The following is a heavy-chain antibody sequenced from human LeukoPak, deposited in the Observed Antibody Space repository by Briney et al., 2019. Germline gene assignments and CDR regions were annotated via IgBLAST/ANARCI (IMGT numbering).Heavy chain of an antibody. CDR1: GFTFSSYS. J-gene: IGHJ4*02. D-gene: IGHD2-2*01. CDR2: ISTTSSYI. CDR3: ARDYGVPAAIDY. V-gene: IGHV3-21*01. Sequence: GGSLRLSCAACGFTFSSYSFNWVRQATGKGLEWVSSISTTSSYIYYAASVRRLFTIYRDNAKHSLYLQMNSLRAEDTAIYYCARDYGVPAAIDYWGQGTPVTVSS.